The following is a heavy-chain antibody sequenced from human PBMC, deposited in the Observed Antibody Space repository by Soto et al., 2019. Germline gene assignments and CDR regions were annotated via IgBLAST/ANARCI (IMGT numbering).Heavy chain of an antibody. D-gene: IGHD2-15*01. CDR1: GGSVSSAAYY. Sequence: QVQLQESGPGLVKPSETLSLTCSVSGGSVSSAAYYWSWIRQPPGKGLEWIGYMYSSGHTNYNPSLKIRLTLSLDTSKNQLSLKLTSVTAADTALYYCASQCRGDAYKRSLWGQGTLVTVSS. J-gene: IGHJ4*02. CDR2: MYSSGHT. CDR3: ASQCRGDAYKRSL. V-gene: IGHV4-61*08.